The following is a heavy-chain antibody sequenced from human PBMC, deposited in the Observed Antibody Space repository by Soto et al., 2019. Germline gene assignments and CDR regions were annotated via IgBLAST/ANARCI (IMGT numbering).Heavy chain of an antibody. CDR2: ISDDGSNK. D-gene: IGHD1-26*01. CDR3: ARATSKVGATTHFDY. J-gene: IGHJ4*02. CDR1: GFTFSSYA. Sequence: QVQLVESGGGVVQPGRSLRLSCAASGFTFSSYAMHWVRQAPGKGLEWVAVISDDGSNKYYADSVKGRFTISRDNSKNTLDLQMNSLRAEDTAVYYGARATSKVGATTHFDYWGQGTLVTVSS. V-gene: IGHV3-30-3*01.